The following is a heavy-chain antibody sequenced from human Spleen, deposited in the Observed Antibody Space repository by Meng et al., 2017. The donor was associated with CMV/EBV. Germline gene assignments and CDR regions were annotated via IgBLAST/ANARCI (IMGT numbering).Heavy chain of an antibody. D-gene: IGHD2-2*01. J-gene: IGHJ4*02. Sequence: SETLSLTCTVSGGSISSGDYYWSWIRQPPGKGLEWIGYIYYSGSTYYNPSLKSRVTISVDTSKNQFSLKLSSVTAADTAVYYCASTSDIVVVPAEPGVLPSPFFDYWGQGTLVTVSS. CDR3: ASTSDIVVVPAEPGVLPSPFFDY. V-gene: IGHV4-30-4*08. CDR1: GGSISSGDYY. CDR2: IYYSGST.